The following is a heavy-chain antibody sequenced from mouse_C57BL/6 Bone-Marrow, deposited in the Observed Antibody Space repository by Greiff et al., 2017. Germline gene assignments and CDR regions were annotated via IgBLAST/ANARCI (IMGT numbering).Heavy chain of an antibody. Sequence: VQLQQSGAELVRPGASVKLSCTASGFNIKDDYMHWVKQRPEQGLEWIGWIDPENGDTEYASKFQGKATITADTSSNTAYLQLSSLTSEDTAVYYCTTNLTDWYFDVWGTGTTVTVSS. CDR2: IDPENGDT. V-gene: IGHV14-4*01. J-gene: IGHJ1*03. D-gene: IGHD1-1*01. CDR1: GFNIKDDY. CDR3: TTNLTDWYFDV.